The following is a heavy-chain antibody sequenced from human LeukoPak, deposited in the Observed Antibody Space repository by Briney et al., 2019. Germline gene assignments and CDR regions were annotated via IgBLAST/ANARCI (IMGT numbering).Heavy chain of an antibody. V-gene: IGHV5-51*01. Sequence: PGESLKISCKGSGYSFTSYWIGWVRQMPGKGLEWMGIIYPGDSDTRYSPSFQGQVTISADKSISTAYLQWSGLKASDTAMYYCARLIEPEMATIGYFDYWGQGTLVTVSS. D-gene: IGHD5-24*01. CDR1: GYSFTSYW. J-gene: IGHJ4*02. CDR2: IYPGDSDT. CDR3: ARLIEPEMATIGYFDY.